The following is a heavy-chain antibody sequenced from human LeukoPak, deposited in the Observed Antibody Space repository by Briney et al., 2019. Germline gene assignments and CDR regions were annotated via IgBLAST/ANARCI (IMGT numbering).Heavy chain of an antibody. J-gene: IGHJ6*03. V-gene: IGHV4-34*01. CDR2: INHSGST. CDR1: GGSFSGYY. Sequence: SETLSLTCAVYGGSFSGYYWSWIRQPPGKGLEWIGEINHSGSTNYNPSLKSRVTISVDTSKNQFSLKLSSVTAADTAVYYCVRGPRRYYYYYMDVWGKGTTVTVSS. CDR3: VRGPRRYYYYYMDV.